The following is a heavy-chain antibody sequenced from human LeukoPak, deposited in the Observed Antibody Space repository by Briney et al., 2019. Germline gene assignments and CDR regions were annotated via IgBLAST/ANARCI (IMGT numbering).Heavy chain of an antibody. CDR2: ISGSGGST. CDR1: GFTFSSYA. Sequence: GGSLRLSCAASGFTFSSYAMSWVRQAPGKGLEWVSAISGSGGSTYYADSVKGRFTISRDNSKNTLYLQMNSLRAEDTAVYYCAKGDYGDYFLYYFDYWGQGTLVTVSS. V-gene: IGHV3-23*01. CDR3: AKGDYGDYFLYYFDY. D-gene: IGHD4-17*01. J-gene: IGHJ4*02.